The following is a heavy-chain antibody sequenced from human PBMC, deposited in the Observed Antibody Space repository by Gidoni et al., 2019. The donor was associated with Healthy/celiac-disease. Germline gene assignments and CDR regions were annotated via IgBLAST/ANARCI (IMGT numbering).Heavy chain of an antibody. CDR2: ISYDGSNK. V-gene: IGHV3-30-3*01. CDR3: ARDKDTAMVNHFDY. J-gene: IGHJ4*02. Sequence: QVQLVESGGGVVQPGRSLRPSCAASGFTFSSYAMHWVRQAPGKGLEWVAVISYDGSNKYYADSVKGRFTISRDNSKNTLYLQMNSLRAEDTAVYYCARDKDTAMVNHFDYWGQGTLVTVSS. D-gene: IGHD5-18*01. CDR1: GFTFSSYA.